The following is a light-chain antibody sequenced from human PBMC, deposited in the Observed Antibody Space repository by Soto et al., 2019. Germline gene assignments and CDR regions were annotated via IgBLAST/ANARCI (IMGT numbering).Light chain of an antibody. Sequence: EIVMTQSPATLSVSPGERATLSCRASQSVSSNLAWYQQKPGQAPRLLIYGASSRATGIPDRFSGSGSGTDFILTISRLEPEDFAVYYCQQYGSSPRTFGQGTKV. CDR3: QQYGSSPRT. J-gene: IGKJ1*01. CDR2: GAS. V-gene: IGKV3-20*01. CDR1: QSVSSN.